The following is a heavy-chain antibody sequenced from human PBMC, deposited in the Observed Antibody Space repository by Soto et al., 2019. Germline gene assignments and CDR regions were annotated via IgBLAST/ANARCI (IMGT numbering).Heavy chain of an antibody. CDR1: GGSISNYY. CDR2: IYYSGST. D-gene: IGHD6-6*01. J-gene: IGHJ4*02. Sequence: SETLSLTCTVSGGSISNYYWSWIRQPPGKGLEWIGYIYYSGSTNYNPSLKSRVTISIDTSKTQFSLKLSSVNAADSAVYYCARSDEPARPFSATDYYFDYWRQGTLVTVSS. CDR3: ARSDEPARPFSATDYYFDY. V-gene: IGHV4-59*01.